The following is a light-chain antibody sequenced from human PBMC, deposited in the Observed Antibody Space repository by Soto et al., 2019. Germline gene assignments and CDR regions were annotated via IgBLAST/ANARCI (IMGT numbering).Light chain of an antibody. CDR1: SSNIGSNY. CDR3: AAWDDSLRGVV. V-gene: IGLV1-47*01. CDR2: RNN. Sequence: QPVLTQPPSASGTPGQRVTISCSGSSSNIGSNYVYWYQQLPGTAPKLLIYRNNQRPSGVPDRFSGSKSGTSASLAISGLRSEDEDDYYCAAWDDSLRGVVFCGGTKLTVL. J-gene: IGLJ2*01.